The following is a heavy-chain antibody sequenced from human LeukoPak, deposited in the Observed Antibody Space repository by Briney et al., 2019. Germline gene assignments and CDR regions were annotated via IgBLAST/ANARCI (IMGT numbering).Heavy chain of an antibody. CDR2: VYHSGST. J-gene: IGHJ5*02. CDR3: ARVVGSSSSKNWFDP. D-gene: IGHD2-2*01. Sequence: PSETLSLTCAVSGYSITDGYYWGWIRQPPGKGPEYIGFVYHSGSTYYNPSLRRRVTMSVDTSKNQFSLNLTSVTAADMAVYFRARVVGSSSSKNWFDPWGQGTLVTVSS. V-gene: IGHV4-38-2*01. CDR1: GYSITDGYY.